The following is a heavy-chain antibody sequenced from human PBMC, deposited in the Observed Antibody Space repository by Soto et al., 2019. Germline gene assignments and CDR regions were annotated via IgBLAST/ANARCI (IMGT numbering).Heavy chain of an antibody. Sequence: QVQLQESGPGLVKPSETLSLTCTVSGGSITNYYCSWFRQPPGKGLEWIGYINYDGYSAYNLSLKRRVTLPMDASKTQFSLMLESVTAKDTAVYYCARHGFGPLHGLVDVWGPGTTVIVSS. J-gene: IGHJ6*02. CDR1: GGSITNYY. CDR2: INYDGYS. D-gene: IGHD3-10*01. V-gene: IGHV4-59*08. CDR3: ARHGFGPLHGLVDV.